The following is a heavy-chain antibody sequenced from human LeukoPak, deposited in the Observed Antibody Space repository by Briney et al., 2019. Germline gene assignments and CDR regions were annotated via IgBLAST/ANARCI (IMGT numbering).Heavy chain of an antibody. CDR1: GYTFTRYP. V-gene: IGHV1-2*02. CDR2: INPNSGGT. CDR3: ARAEYGSGSYGFDY. Sequence: ASVKVSCKASGYTFTRYPVNWVRQTPGQGLQWMGWINPNSGGTNYAQKFQGRVTMTRDTSISTAYMELSRLRSDDTAVYYCARAEYGSGSYGFDYWGQGTLVTVSS. D-gene: IGHD3-10*01. J-gene: IGHJ4*02.